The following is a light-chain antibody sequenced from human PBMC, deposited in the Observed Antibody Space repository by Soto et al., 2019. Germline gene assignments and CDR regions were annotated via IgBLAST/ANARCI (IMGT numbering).Light chain of an antibody. Sequence: DIVMTQSPDSLAVSLGERATINCKSSQNILYSSNNNNYLAWYQQKPGQPPRLLIYWASTREFGVHDRFSGSGSGTDFTITRSSMQAEDVAVHYCHQFSSTPYTFGHGTKLEIK. CDR3: HQFSSTPYT. V-gene: IGKV4-1*01. CDR1: QNILYSSNNNNY. CDR2: WAS. J-gene: IGKJ2*01.